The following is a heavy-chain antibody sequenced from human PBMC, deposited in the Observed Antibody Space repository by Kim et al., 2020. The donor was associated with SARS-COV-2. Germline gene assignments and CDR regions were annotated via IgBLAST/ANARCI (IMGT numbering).Heavy chain of an antibody. V-gene: IGHV3-30*18. Sequence: GGSLRLSCAASGITFSSYGMHWVRQAPGKGLEWVAVISYDGSNKNYADSVKGRFTISRDNSKNTLYLQMNSLRDEDTAVYYCAKDIKMGHGSGLYYYYYVIVVWGQGPKLTVSS. D-gene: IGHD6-19*01. CDR2: ISYDGSNK. CDR1: GITFSSYG. J-gene: IGHJ6*02. CDR3: AKDIKMGHGSGLYYYYYVIVV.